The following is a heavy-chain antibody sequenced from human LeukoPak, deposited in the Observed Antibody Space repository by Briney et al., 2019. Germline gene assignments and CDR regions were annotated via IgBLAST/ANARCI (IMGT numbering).Heavy chain of an antibody. Sequence: SETLSLTCTVSGGSISSHYWSWIRQPPGKGLEWIGYIYYSGSTNYNPSLKSRVTISVDTSKNQFSLKLSSVTAADTAVYYCARGRRSGSDDAFDIWGQGTMVTVSS. D-gene: IGHD3-22*01. V-gene: IGHV4-59*11. CDR2: IYYSGST. CDR3: ARGRRSGSDDAFDI. CDR1: GGSISSHY. J-gene: IGHJ3*02.